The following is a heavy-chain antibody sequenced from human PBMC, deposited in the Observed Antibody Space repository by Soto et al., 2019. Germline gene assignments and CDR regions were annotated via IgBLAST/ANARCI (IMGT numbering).Heavy chain of an antibody. D-gene: IGHD5-12*01. V-gene: IGHV4-39*01. J-gene: IGHJ3*02. CDR3: AGRGSMEWLRLEAFDI. Sequence: QLQLQESGPGLVKPSETLSLTCTVSGGSISSSSYYWGWIRQPPAKGLEWIGSIYYSGSTYYNPSLKSRATISEDTSKNQFSLKLSSVTATDTAVYYCAGRGSMEWLRLEAFDIWGQGTMVTVSS. CDR2: IYYSGST. CDR1: GGSISSSSYY.